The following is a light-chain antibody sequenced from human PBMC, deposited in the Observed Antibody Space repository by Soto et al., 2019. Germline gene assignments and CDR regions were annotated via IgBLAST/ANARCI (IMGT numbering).Light chain of an antibody. J-gene: IGKJ4*01. CDR2: AAS. Sequence: DIQLTRSPALLSASLGDRVTISCRASQGISSHLAWYQQKPGKAPELLIYAASTLQSGVPSRFSGSGSGTEFTLTISSLQPEDFATYFCQHLNSYPRALSFGGGTKVEIK. V-gene: IGKV1-9*01. CDR1: QGISSH. CDR3: QHLNSYPRALS.